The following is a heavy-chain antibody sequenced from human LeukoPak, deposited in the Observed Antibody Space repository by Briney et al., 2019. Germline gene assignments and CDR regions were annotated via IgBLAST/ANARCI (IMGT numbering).Heavy chain of an antibody. CDR3: ATRIGYYGSTNYYTFFDY. J-gene: IGHJ4*02. D-gene: IGHD3-10*01. Sequence: GESLKISCKGSGYSFTSYWIGWVRQMPGKGLEWMGIIYPGDSDTRYSPSFQGQVTISADKSISTAYLQWSSLKASDTAMYYCATRIGYYGSTNYYTFFDYWGQGTLVTVSS. CDR1: GYSFTSYW. CDR2: IYPGDSDT. V-gene: IGHV5-51*01.